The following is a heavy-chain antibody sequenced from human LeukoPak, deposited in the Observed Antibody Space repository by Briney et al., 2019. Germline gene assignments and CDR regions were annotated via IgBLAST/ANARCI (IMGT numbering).Heavy chain of an antibody. CDR2: IRSKANSYAT. J-gene: IGHJ4*02. CDR1: GFTFSGSA. CDR3: TARWAYYDFWSGNDY. D-gene: IGHD3-3*01. V-gene: IGHV3-73*01. Sequence: GGSLRLSCAASGFTFSGSAMHWVRQPPRKGLEWVGRIRSKANSYATAYAASVKGRFTISRDDSKNTAYLQMNSLKTEDTAVYYCTARWAYYDFWSGNDYWGQGTLVTVSS.